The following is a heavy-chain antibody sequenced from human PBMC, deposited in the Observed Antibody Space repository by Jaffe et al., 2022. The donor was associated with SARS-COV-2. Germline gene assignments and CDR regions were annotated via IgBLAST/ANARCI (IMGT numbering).Heavy chain of an antibody. CDR2: IKSKTDGGTT. CDR1: GFTFSNAW. D-gene: IGHD3-3*01. V-gene: IGHV3-15*01. J-gene: IGHJ3*02. Sequence: EVQLVESGGGLVKPGGSLRLSCAASGFTFSNAWMSWVRQAPGKGLEWVGRIKSKTDGGTTDYAAPVKGRFTISRDDSKNTLYLQMNSLKTEDTAVYYCTTILTITIFGVVPNDAFDIWGQGTMVTVSS. CDR3: TTILTITIFGVVPNDAFDI.